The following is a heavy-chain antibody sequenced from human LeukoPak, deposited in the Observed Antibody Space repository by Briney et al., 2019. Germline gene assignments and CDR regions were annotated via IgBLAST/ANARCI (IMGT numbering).Heavy chain of an antibody. J-gene: IGHJ4*02. CDR2: IYHSGST. CDR3: ARLNFGVVIS. CDR1: GYSISSGYY. V-gene: IGHV4-38-2*01. Sequence: SETLSLTCAVSGYSISSGYYWGWIRQPPGQGLEWIGSIYHSGSTYYNPSLKSRVTISVDTSKNQFSLKLSSVTAADTAVYYCARLNFGVVISWGQGTLVTVSS. D-gene: IGHD3-3*01.